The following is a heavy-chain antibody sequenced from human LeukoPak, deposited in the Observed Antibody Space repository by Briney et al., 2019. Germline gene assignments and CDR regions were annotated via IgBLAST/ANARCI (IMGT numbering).Heavy chain of an antibody. CDR1: GYTFTSYG. CDR3: ARDLDTAISDY. CDR2: IIPIFGTA. J-gene: IGHJ4*02. Sequence: ASVKVSCTASGYTFTSYGISWVRQAPGQGLEWMGGIIPIFGTANYAQKFQGRVTITADESTSTAYMELSSLRSEDTAVYYCARDLDTAISDYWGQGTLVTVSS. V-gene: IGHV1-69*13. D-gene: IGHD5-18*01.